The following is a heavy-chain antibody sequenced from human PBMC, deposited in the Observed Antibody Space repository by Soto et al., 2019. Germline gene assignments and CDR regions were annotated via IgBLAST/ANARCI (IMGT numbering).Heavy chain of an antibody. CDR1: GFTFSSYG. CDR3: AKDLNYYGSGSYFSHYYYYGMDV. D-gene: IGHD3-10*01. CDR2: LSYDGSNK. V-gene: IGHV3-30*18. Sequence: GGSLRLSCAASGFTFSSYGMHWVRQAPGKGLEWVAVLSYDGSNKYYADSVKGRFTISRDNSKNTLYLQMNSLRAEDTAVYYCAKDLNYYGSGSYFSHYYYYGMDVWGQGTTVTVSS. J-gene: IGHJ6*02.